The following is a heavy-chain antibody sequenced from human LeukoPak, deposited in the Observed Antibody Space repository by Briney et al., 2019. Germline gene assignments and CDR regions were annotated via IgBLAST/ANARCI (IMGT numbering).Heavy chain of an antibody. J-gene: IGHJ4*02. CDR3: ARPYSSSWSSTYFDF. D-gene: IGHD6-13*01. V-gene: IGHV3-72*01. Sequence: PSGGSLRLSCAASGFTFSSYAMSWVRQAPGKGLEWVGRIRNRANGYTTEYAASVKGRFTISRDDSKNSLYLQMNSLKTEDTAVYYCARPYSSSWSSTYFDFWGQGTLVTVSS. CDR2: IRNRANGYTT. CDR1: GFTFSSYA.